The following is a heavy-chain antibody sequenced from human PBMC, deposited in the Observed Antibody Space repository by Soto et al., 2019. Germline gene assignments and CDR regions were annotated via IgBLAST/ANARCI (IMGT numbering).Heavy chain of an antibody. CDR1: GYTFTSYY. D-gene: IGHD4-4*01. J-gene: IGHJ4*02. CDR2: INPSGGST. CDR3: ARDPRHDYSNYRLQRYFDY. V-gene: IGHV1-46*01. Sequence: VASVKVSCKASGYTFTSYYMHWVRQAPGQGLEWMGIINPSGGSTSYAQKFQGRVTMTRDTSTSTVYMELSSLRSEDTAVYYCARDPRHDYSNYRLQRYFDYWGQGTLVTVSS.